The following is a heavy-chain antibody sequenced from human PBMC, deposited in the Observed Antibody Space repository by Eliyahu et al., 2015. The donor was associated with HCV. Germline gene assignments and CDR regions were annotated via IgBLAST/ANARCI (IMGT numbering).Heavy chain of an antibody. Sequence: QVHLQQWGAGLLKPSETLSLTCAVYGGSFSGYYWXWXRQPPGKGLEWIGEINHSGSTNYNPSLKSRVTISVDTSKNQFSLTLSPVTAADTAVYYCASTMVTTGSATVSLFSLYYWGQGTLVTVSS. V-gene: IGHV4-34*01. J-gene: IGHJ4*02. CDR3: ASTMVTTGSATVSLFSLYY. CDR1: GGSFSGYY. D-gene: IGHD3-10*01. CDR2: INHSGST.